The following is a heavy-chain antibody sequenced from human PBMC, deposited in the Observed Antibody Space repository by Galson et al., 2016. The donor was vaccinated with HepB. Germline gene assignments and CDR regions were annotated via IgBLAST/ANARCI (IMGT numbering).Heavy chain of an antibody. V-gene: IGHV1-2*02. Sequence: SVKVSCKASGYTFAAYYIHWVRLAPGQGLEWLGWINPKSGGTSYAQKFQGRVTMTRDTSITTAYMELNRLRSDDTAVYYCARRIVATIPSYCYYGMDVWGQGTTVTVSS. J-gene: IGHJ6*02. CDR1: GYTFAAYY. D-gene: IGHD5-12*01. CDR3: ARRIVATIPSYCYYGMDV. CDR2: INPKSGGT.